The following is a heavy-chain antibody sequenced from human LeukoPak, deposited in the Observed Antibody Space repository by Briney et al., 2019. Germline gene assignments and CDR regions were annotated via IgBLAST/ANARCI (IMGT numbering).Heavy chain of an antibody. J-gene: IGHJ4*02. Sequence: GGSLRLSCAASGFTFSNTWMAWVRQAPGKGLEWVANINQDGRTKQYVDSVKGRSTISRDNAKNSLYLQMNSLRAEDTAVYYCARDQIGSLDYWGQGTLVTVSS. CDR3: ARDQIGSLDY. CDR2: INQDGRTK. V-gene: IGHV3-7*01. CDR1: GFTFSNTW. D-gene: IGHD1-26*01.